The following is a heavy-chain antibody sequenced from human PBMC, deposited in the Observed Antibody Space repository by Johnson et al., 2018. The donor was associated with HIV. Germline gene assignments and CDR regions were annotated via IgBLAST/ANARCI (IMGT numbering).Heavy chain of an antibody. CDR1: GFTFSTYA. J-gene: IGHJ3*01. V-gene: IGHV3-30-3*01. CDR3: VRDGNYYDRSGYRVDAFDV. D-gene: IGHD3-22*01. Sequence: QVQLVESGGGVVQPGRSLRLSCAASGFTFSTYAMRWVRQAPGKGLEGVAVISDDGTNTDYADAVKGRFTISKDTSKNTLYLQMKSLRAEDTAVYYCVRDGNYYDRSGYRVDAFDVWCQGTMVTVSS. CDR2: ISDDGTNT.